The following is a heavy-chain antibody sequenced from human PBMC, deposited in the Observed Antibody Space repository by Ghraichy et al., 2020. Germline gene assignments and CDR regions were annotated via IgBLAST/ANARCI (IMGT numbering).Heavy chain of an antibody. D-gene: IGHD4-23*01. V-gene: IGHV4-4*02. Sequence: SETLSLTCAVSGDSISSTSWWTWVRQPPGKGLEWIGEINHSGSANYNPSLKSRVTISVDKSKNQLSLKLDSVTAPDTAVYYCARDTDYGGDSWAFDIWGQGTMVSVSS. J-gene: IGHJ3*02. CDR1: GDSISSTSW. CDR2: INHSGSA. CDR3: ARDTDYGGDSWAFDI.